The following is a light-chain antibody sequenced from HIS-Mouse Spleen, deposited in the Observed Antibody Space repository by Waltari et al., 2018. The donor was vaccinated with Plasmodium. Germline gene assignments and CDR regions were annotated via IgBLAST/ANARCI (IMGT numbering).Light chain of an antibody. CDR3: QQYGSSPYT. CDR1: QSVSSSY. J-gene: IGKJ2*01. V-gene: IGKV3-20*01. CDR2: GAS. Sequence: EIVLTQSPGTLSLSPGERATLSCRASQSVSSSYLAWYPQKPGQAPRLRIYGASSRATGIPDRFSGSGSGTDFTLTISRLEPEDFAVYYCQQYGSSPYTFGQGTKLEIK.